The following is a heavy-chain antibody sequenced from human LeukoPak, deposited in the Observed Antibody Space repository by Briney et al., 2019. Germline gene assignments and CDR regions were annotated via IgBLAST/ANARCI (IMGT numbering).Heavy chain of an antibody. Sequence: PGGSLRLSCAASGFTFSSYAMSWVRQAPGTGLEWVSAISIIGGRTYYADSVKVRFTISRDNSKTTLYLQMNSRRSEDTAVYYCAKAIKYCSSTSCLAQHHYGMYVWGKGTTVTVSS. J-gene: IGHJ6*04. CDR1: GFTFSSYA. V-gene: IGHV3-23*01. CDR2: ISIIGGRT. CDR3: AKAIKYCSSTSCLAQHHYGMYV. D-gene: IGHD2-2*01.